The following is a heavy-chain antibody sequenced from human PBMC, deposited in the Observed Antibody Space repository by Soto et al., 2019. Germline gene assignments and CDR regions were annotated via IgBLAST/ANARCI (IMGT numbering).Heavy chain of an antibody. CDR2: IYYTGST. CDR1: GGSISSYY. CDR3: ARHPTGSPFDY. J-gene: IGHJ4*02. Sequence: QVQLQESGPGLVKPSETLSLTCTVSGGSISSYYWSWIRQSPGKGLEWIGYIYYTGSTNYNPSLKSRVTISVDTSKNQFSLKLRSVTAADTAVYYCARHPTGSPFDYWGLGTQVTVSS. V-gene: IGHV4-59*08.